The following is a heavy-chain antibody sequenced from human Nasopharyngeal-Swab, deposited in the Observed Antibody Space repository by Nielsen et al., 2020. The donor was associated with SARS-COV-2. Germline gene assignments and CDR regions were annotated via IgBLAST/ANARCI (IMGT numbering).Heavy chain of an antibody. CDR1: GFTFSSYG. CDR2: ISYDGSNK. J-gene: IGHJ4*02. Sequence: GESLKISCAASGFTFSSYGMHWVRQAPGKGLEWVAVISYDGSNKYYADSVKGRFTISRDNSKNTLYLQMNSLRAEDTAVHYCAKGLEMATADYWGQGTLVTVSS. CDR3: AKGLEMATADY. V-gene: IGHV3-30*18. D-gene: IGHD5-24*01.